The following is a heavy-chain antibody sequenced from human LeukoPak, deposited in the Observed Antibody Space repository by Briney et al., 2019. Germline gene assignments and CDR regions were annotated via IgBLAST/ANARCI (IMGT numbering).Heavy chain of an antibody. V-gene: IGHV3-23*01. Sequence: PGGSLRLSCAASGFTFSSYAMSWVRQAPGKGLEWVSAISGSGGSTYYADSVKGRFTTSRDNSKNTLYLQMNSLRAEDTAVYYCASQLRSAGPKTNYWGQGTLVTVSS. D-gene: IGHD4-17*01. CDR3: ASQLRSAGPKTNY. CDR2: ISGSGGST. J-gene: IGHJ4*02. CDR1: GFTFSSYA.